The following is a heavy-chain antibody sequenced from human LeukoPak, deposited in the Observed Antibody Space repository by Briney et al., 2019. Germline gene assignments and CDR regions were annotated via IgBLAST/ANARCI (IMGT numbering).Heavy chain of an antibody. CDR1: GGSFSGYY. CDR3: ARRHSSGDFYYFDY. Sequence: SETLSLTCGVYGGSFSGYYWSWIRQPPGKGLEWIGEINHSGSTKYNPSLKSRLTTSVDTSKNQFSLKLSSVTAADTAVYYCARRHSSGDFYYFDYWGQGTPVTVSS. D-gene: IGHD6-19*01. J-gene: IGHJ4*02. CDR2: INHSGST. V-gene: IGHV4-34*01.